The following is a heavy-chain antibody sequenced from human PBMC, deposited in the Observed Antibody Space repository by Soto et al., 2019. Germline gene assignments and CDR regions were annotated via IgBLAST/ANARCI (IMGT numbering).Heavy chain of an antibody. CDR3: ARGVYWNYAMAV. Sequence: AASVKVSCKASGYTFTNYGVSWVRQAPGQGLEWMGWTSANNGNSNYAQKFQGRLTVTTDTSTTTAYMELMSLRSDDSAVYYCARGVYWNYAMAVWGQGTTVTVSS. V-gene: IGHV1-18*01. D-gene: IGHD1-1*01. CDR1: GYTFTNYG. J-gene: IGHJ6*02. CDR2: TSANNGNS.